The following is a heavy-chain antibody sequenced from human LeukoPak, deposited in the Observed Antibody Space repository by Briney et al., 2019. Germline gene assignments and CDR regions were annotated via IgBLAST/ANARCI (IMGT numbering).Heavy chain of an antibody. J-gene: IGHJ6*02. CDR1: GFTFSDYG. V-gene: IGHV3-30*18. CDR2: ISYDDGSNK. D-gene: IGHD5-12*01. CDR3: AKDRGIYSGYETSDYYYYGLDV. Sequence: GRSLRLSCAASGFTFSDYGMHWVRQAPGKGLEWVADISYDDGSNKYYADSVKGRFTISRDNSKTTLYLQMNSLRAEDTAVYYCAKDRGIYSGYETSDYYYYGLDVWGQGTTVTVSS.